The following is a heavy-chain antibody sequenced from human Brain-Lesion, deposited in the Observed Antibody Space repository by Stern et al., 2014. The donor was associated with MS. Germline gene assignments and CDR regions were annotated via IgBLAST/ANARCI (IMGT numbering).Heavy chain of an antibody. Sequence: EVQLVQSGAEVKKPGESLKISCKSSGYSFTSYWIGWVRQMPGKGLEWMGILYPGDSDPRSSPSFQGQVTFSAAKSTSTAYMQGSSLKASDTAMYYCATPADGGSIDSWGQGTLVTVSS. CDR2: LYPGDSDP. CDR3: ATPADGGSIDS. J-gene: IGHJ4*02. D-gene: IGHD6-13*01. V-gene: IGHV5-51*01. CDR1: GYSFTSYW.